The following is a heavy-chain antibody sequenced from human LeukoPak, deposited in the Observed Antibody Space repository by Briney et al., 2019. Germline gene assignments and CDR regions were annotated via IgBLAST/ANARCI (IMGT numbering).Heavy chain of an antibody. D-gene: IGHD2-2*01. Sequence: SVKVSCQASGGTFSSYAISWVRQAPGQGLEWMGSIIPIFGIANYAQKFQGRVTITADKSTSTAYMELSSLRSEDTAVYYCARESCSSTSCYLGWFDPWGQGTLVAVSS. CDR1: GGTFSSYA. J-gene: IGHJ5*02. CDR2: IIPIFGIA. V-gene: IGHV1-69*04. CDR3: ARESCSSTSCYLGWFDP.